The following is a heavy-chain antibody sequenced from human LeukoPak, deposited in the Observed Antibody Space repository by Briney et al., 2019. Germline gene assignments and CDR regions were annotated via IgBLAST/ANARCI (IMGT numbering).Heavy chain of an antibody. CDR1: GGSISSYY. CDR3: ARADDRFDY. V-gene: IGHV4-59*01. CDR2: IYYSGST. D-gene: IGHD1-1*01. J-gene: IGHJ4*02. Sequence: SETLSLTCTVSGGSISSYYWSWIRQPPGKGLEWIGYIYYSGSTNYNPSLKSRVTISVDTAKNQFSLKLSSVTAADTAVYYCARADDRFDYWGQGTLVTVSS.